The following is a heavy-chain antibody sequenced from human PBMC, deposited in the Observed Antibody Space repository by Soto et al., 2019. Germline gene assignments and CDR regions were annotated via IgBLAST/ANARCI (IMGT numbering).Heavy chain of an antibody. D-gene: IGHD3-16*02. Sequence: EVQLVESGGGLVQPGGSLRLSCAASGFTFSSYWMSWVRQAPGKGLEWVANIKQDGSEKYYVDSVKGRFTISRDNTKNSLYLQMNSLRAEDTAVYYCARPPGGMITFGGVIVNDYWGQGTLVTVSS. CDR3: ARPPGGMITFGGVIVNDY. J-gene: IGHJ4*02. V-gene: IGHV3-7*01. CDR2: IKQDGSEK. CDR1: GFTFSSYW.